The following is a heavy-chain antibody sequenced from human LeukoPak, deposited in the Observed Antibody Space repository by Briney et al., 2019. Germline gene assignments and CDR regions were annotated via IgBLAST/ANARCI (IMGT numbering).Heavy chain of an antibody. CDR2: ISGSGGST. Sequence: GGSLRLSCAASGFTVSSNYMSWVRQAPGKGQEWVSAISGSGGSTYYADSVKGRFTISRDNSKNTLYLQMNSLRAEDTAVYYCAKSPRGYCSGGSCYSFDYWGQGTLVTVSS. D-gene: IGHD2-15*01. J-gene: IGHJ4*02. CDR3: AKSPRGYCSGGSCYSFDY. CDR1: GFTVSSNY. V-gene: IGHV3-23*01.